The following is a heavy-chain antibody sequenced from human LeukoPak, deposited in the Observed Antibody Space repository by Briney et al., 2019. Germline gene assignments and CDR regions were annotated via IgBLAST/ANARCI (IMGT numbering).Heavy chain of an antibody. CDR1: GGSISSYY. Sequence: SETLSLTCTVSGGSISSYYWSWIRLPPGKGLEWIGYIYYTGATYYNPSLKSRVTISLDTSKNQFSLKLSSVTAADAAVYYCARAGHSYGTGYYFDYWGQGALVTVSS. D-gene: IGHD5-18*01. V-gene: IGHV4-59*01. J-gene: IGHJ4*02. CDR2: IYYTGAT. CDR3: ARAGHSYGTGYYFDY.